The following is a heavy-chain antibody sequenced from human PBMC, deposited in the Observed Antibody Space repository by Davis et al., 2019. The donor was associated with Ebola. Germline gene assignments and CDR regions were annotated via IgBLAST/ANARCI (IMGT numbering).Heavy chain of an antibody. CDR2: ISGSGGST. J-gene: IGHJ4*02. V-gene: IGHV3-23*01. CDR1: GFTFSSYA. CDR3: ARDGEDTVT. Sequence: GESLKISCAASGFTFSSYAMSWVRQAPGKGLEWVSAISGSGGSTYYADSVKGRFTISRDNSKNTLYLQMNSLRAEDTAVYYCARDGEDTVTWGQGTLVTVSS. D-gene: IGHD4-17*01.